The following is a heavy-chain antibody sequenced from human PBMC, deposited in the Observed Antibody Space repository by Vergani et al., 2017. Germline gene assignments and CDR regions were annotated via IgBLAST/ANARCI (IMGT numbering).Heavy chain of an antibody. Sequence: QVQLQESGPGLVRPSQTLSLTCTVSGGSISSGSYYGSWVRQPAGKGLEWIGRFYTGGGTSYNPSLKSRVTISVDTSKNQFSLQLCSVTAADTAVYYCARDPLYSPTWPFLLLGMDVWGQGTTVTVSS. V-gene: IGHV4-61*02. CDR2: FYTGGGT. CDR1: GGSISSGSYY. D-gene: IGHD6-13*01. CDR3: ARDPLYSPTWPFLLLGMDV. J-gene: IGHJ6*02.